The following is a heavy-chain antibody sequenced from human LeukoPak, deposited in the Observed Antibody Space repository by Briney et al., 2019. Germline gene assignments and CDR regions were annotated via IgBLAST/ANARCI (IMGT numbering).Heavy chain of an antibody. V-gene: IGHV3-64D*09. CDR2: IFSNGDST. J-gene: IGHJ6*02. D-gene: IGHD3-22*01. Sequence: GGSLRLSCSASGFTFSSYGMHWVRQAPGKGLEYVSAIFSNGDSTYYADSVKGRFTISRDNAKNTLYLQMSSLRPDDTAVYYCVNPGWYYDSSGYSYYYGMDVWGQGTTVTVSS. CDR3: VNPGWYYDSSGYSYYYGMDV. CDR1: GFTFSSYG.